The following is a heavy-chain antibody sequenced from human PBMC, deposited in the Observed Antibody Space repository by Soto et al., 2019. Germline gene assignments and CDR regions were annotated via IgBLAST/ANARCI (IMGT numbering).Heavy chain of an antibody. Sequence: GGSLRLSCAASGFTFSSYGMHWVRQAPGKGLEWVAVISYDGSNKYYADSVKGRFTISRDNSKNTLYLQMNSLRAEDTAVYYCAKTYYYDSSGYVDYWGQGTLVTVSS. V-gene: IGHV3-30*18. J-gene: IGHJ4*02. CDR2: ISYDGSNK. D-gene: IGHD3-22*01. CDR3: AKTYYYDSSGYVDY. CDR1: GFTFSSYG.